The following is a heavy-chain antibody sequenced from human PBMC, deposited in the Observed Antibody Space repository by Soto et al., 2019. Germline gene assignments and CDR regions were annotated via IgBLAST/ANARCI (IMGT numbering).Heavy chain of an antibody. J-gene: IGHJ4*02. CDR2: IGGSGGSI. CDR3: ARDLAWAFDS. D-gene: IGHD1-26*01. V-gene: IGHV3-48*02. CDR1: GFTFSTFS. Sequence: GGSLRLSCAASGFTFSTFSMNWVRQAPGKGLEWLSYIGGSGGSISYADSVKGRFTISRDNGKSTLYLQMSSLRDEDTAVYYCARDLAWAFDSWGQGALVTVSS.